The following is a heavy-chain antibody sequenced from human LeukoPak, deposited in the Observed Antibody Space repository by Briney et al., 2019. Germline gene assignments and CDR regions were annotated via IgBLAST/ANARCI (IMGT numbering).Heavy chain of an antibody. J-gene: IGHJ4*02. D-gene: IGHD1-26*01. V-gene: IGHV3-33*01. CDR2: IWHDGSNE. CDR3: ARDGVGATSFDY. CDR1: GFTFSSFG. Sequence: PGGSLRLSCAASGFTFSSFGMHWVRQAPGKGLEWVTVIWHDGSNENYADSVKGRFTISRDDSKNTLYLQMNSLRADDTALYYCARDGVGATSFDYWGQGTLVTVPS.